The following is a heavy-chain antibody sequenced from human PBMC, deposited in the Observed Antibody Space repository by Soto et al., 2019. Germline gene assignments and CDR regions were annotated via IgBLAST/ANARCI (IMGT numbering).Heavy chain of an antibody. CDR2: ISGSGGST. D-gene: IGHD2-21*01. CDR1: GFTFSSYA. J-gene: IGHJ4*02. V-gene: IGHV3-23*01. CDR3: AKDLAYCGGDCYPYYFDY. Sequence: GGSLRLSCAASGFTFSSYAMSWVRQAPGKGLEWVSAISGSGGSTYYADSVKGRFTISRDNSKNTLYLQMNSLRAEDTAVYYCAKDLAYCGGDCYPYYFDYWGQGTLVTVSS.